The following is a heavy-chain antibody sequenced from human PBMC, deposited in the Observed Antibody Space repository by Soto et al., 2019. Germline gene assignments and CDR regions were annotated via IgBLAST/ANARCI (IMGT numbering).Heavy chain of an antibody. D-gene: IGHD3-3*02. CDR3: ARQLSHICDS. Sequence: XESLRISCKGVGYKFGSAWIGLVRQMPGKGLEWMGIIKPGTSDIRYSPSCRGHVTISADEAVSTAYLQWSSLKASDTAMYYCARQLSHICDSWGQGTLVTVSS. V-gene: IGHV5-51*01. J-gene: IGHJ4*02. CDR2: IKPGTSDI. CDR1: GYKFGSAW.